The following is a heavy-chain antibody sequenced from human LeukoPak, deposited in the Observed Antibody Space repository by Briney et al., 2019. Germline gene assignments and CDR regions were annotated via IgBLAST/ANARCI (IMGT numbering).Heavy chain of an antibody. CDR2: IYYSGST. Sequence: SETLSLTCTVSGGSISSHYWNWIRQPPGKGLEWIGYIYYSGSTNYNPSLKSRVTISVDTSKNQFSLKLSSVTAADTAVYYCARLYCTNGVCYWYFDLWGRGTLVTVSS. D-gene: IGHD2-8*01. CDR1: GGSISSHY. J-gene: IGHJ2*01. CDR3: ARLYCTNGVCYWYFDL. V-gene: IGHV4-59*11.